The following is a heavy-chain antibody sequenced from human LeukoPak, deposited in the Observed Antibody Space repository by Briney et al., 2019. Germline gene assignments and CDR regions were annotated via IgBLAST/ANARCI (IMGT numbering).Heavy chain of an antibody. CDR2: IKSKTDGGTT. CDR3: TTDFFKAGVTTLFHYFDY. V-gene: IGHV3-15*01. Sequence: PGGSLRLSCAASGFTFSNAWMSWVRQAPGKGLEWVGRIKSKTDGGTTDYAAPVKGRFTISRDDSKNTLYLQMNSLKTEDTAVYYCTTDFFKAGVTTLFHYFDYWGQGTLVTVSS. J-gene: IGHJ4*02. D-gene: IGHD4-17*01. CDR1: GFTFSNAW.